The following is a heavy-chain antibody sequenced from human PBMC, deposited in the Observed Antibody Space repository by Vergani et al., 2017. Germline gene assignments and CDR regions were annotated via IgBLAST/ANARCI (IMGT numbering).Heavy chain of an antibody. Sequence: QEQLQESGPGLVKPSETLSLTCTVSGGSIRSHYWSWIRQPPGNGLEWIGYIYYTGSTKYNPSLKSRVTMSVDTSKNQFSLNLSSVTAADTAMYYCARSRAAPPDIYLFDYWGQGTLVTVSS. CDR1: GGSIRSHY. D-gene: IGHD1-14*01. J-gene: IGHJ4*02. CDR3: ARSRAAPPDIYLFDY. V-gene: IGHV4-59*11. CDR2: IYYTGST.